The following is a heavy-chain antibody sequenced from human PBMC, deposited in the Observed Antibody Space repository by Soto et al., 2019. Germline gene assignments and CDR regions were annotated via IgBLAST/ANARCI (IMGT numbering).Heavy chain of an antibody. CDR2: IYTSGST. J-gene: IGHJ5*02. CDR1: GGSISSYY. D-gene: IGHD3-3*01. CDR3: AIEWAYDFWSGYYPSGWFDP. V-gene: IGHV4-4*07. Sequence: ASETLSLTCTVSGGSISSYYWSWIRQPAGKGLEWIGRIYTSGSTNYNPSLKSRVTMSVDTSKNQFSLKLSSVTAADTAVYYCAIEWAYDFWSGYYPSGWFDPWGQGTLVTVS.